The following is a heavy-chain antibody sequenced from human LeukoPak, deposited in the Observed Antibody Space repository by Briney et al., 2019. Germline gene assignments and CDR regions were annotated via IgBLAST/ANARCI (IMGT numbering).Heavy chain of an antibody. CDR2: ISGSGGST. CDR3: AKDLFNPFTFDY. Sequence: GGSLRLSCAASGFTFSSYAMSWVRQAPGKGLEWVSAISGSGGSTYYADSVKGRFTISRDNSKNTLYLQVNSLRAEDTAVYYCAKDLFNPFTFDYWGQGTLVTVSS. J-gene: IGHJ4*02. D-gene: IGHD1-14*01. V-gene: IGHV3-23*01. CDR1: GFTFSSYA.